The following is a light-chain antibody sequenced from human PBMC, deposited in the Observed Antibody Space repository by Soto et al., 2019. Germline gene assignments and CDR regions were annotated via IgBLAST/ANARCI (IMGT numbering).Light chain of an antibody. V-gene: IGKV1-27*01. CDR3: QKYDSAPWT. J-gene: IGKJ1*01. CDR2: AAS. Sequence: DIQMTQSPSSLSASVRDRVTITCRASQGISNYLAWYQQKPGKVPKLLIYAASTLPAGVPSRFSGSGSGTDFTLTISILQPEYVATYYCQKYDSAPWTFSQGTKVEIK. CDR1: QGISNY.